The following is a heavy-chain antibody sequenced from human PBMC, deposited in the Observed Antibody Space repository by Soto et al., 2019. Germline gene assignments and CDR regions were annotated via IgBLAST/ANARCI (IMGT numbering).Heavy chain of an antibody. J-gene: IGHJ4*02. Sequence: SETLSLTCTVSDASINSGGYYWSWIRQHPGKGLEWIGFIYYSGTTYYNPSLKSRVTTSVDTSKNQFSLRLSAVTAADTAVYYCARGLIVMLAGIEELINSHFDSWGQGTLVTVSS. V-gene: IGHV4-31*03. CDR2: IYYSGTT. D-gene: IGHD2-21*02. CDR3: ARGLIVMLAGIEELINSHFDS. CDR1: DASINSGGYY.